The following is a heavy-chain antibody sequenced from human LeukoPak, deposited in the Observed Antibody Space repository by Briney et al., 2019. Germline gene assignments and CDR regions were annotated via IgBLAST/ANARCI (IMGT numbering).Heavy chain of an antibody. CDR1: GYSCTAFY. CDR2: IHPRSGET. CDR3: ARDGDYGTGSYYRGFFDY. J-gene: IGHJ4*01. V-gene: IGHV1-2*07. D-gene: IGHD3-10*01. Sequence: ASVKVSCKASGYSCTAFYIHWVRQAPGQGLEWMGWIHPRSGETNYAYKFRGRVTMTRDTSISTTYMDLGSLGSDDTAAYYCARDGDYGTGSYYRGFFDYWGQGTLVTVSS.